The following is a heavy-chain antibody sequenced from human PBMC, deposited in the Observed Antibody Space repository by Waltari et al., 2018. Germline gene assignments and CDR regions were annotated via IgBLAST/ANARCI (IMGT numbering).Heavy chain of an antibody. CDR2: IIPIFGKA. Sequence: QVQLVQSGAEVKKPGSSVKVSCKASGGTFSSYAISWVRQAPGQGLEWMGGIIPIFGKANYAQKFQGRVTITADESTSTAYMELSSLRSEDTAVYYCARGEADYDSSGYNFAYWGQGTLVTVSS. D-gene: IGHD3-22*01. V-gene: IGHV1-69*01. CDR1: GGTFSSYA. J-gene: IGHJ4*02. CDR3: ARGEADYDSSGYNFAY.